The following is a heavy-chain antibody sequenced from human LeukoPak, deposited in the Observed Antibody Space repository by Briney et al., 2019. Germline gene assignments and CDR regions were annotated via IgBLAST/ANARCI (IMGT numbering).Heavy chain of an antibody. CDR1: GFTVSSNY. D-gene: IGHD6-19*01. CDR3: ARNLRGIAVAGTGAFDI. Sequence: GGSLRLSCAASGFTVSSNYMSWVRQAPGKGLEWVAVISYDGSNKYYADSVKGRFTISRDNSKNTLYLQMNSLRAEDTAVYYCARNLRGIAVAGTGAFDIWGQGTMVTVSS. V-gene: IGHV3-30*03. J-gene: IGHJ3*02. CDR2: ISYDGSNK.